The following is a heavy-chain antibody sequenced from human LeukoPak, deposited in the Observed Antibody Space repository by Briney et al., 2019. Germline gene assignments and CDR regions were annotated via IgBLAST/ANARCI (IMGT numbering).Heavy chain of an antibody. J-gene: IGHJ4*02. Sequence: GASVKVSCKAPGYTFTSHYIHWVRQAPGQGLEWMGIINPSGGTTSYAQKFQGRVIMTRDMSTSTVYMDLSSLRSDDTAVYYCARDFCGDCDSGGWYHFDYWGQGTLVTVSS. CDR2: INPSGGTT. CDR3: ARDFCGDCDSGGWYHFDY. V-gene: IGHV1-46*01. CDR1: GYTFTSHY. D-gene: IGHD2-21*02.